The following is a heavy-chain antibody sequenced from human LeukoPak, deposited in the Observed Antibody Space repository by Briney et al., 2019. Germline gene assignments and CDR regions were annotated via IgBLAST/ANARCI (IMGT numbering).Heavy chain of an antibody. D-gene: IGHD3-9*01. CDR2: LYYSGST. J-gene: IGHJ4*02. CDR3: ARHAKIYFDFDD. V-gene: IGHV4-30-4*01. CDR1: GGSISGGDYY. Sequence: SETLSLTCTVSGGSISGGDYYWSRIRQPAGKGLEGIGYLYYSGSTYYNPSLKSRVTISVDTSKNQFSLKLRAVTAADTAVYYCARHAKIYFDFDDWGQGTLVTVSS.